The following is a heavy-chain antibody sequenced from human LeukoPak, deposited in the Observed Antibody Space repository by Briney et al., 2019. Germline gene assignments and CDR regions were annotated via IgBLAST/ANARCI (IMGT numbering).Heavy chain of an antibody. CDR1: GGSISSSSYY. J-gene: IGHJ4*02. D-gene: IGHD1-26*01. V-gene: IGHV4-39*07. CDR2: IYYSGST. CDR3: ARYEVGAQPGDYFDY. Sequence: PSETLSLTCTVSGGSISSSSYYWGWIRQPPGKGLEWIGSIYYSGSTYYNPSLKSRVTISVDTSKNQFSLKLSSVTAADTAVYYCARYEVGAQPGDYFDYWGQGTLVTVSS.